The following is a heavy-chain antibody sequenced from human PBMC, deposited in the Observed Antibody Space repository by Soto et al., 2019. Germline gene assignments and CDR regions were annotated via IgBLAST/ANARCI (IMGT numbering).Heavy chain of an antibody. CDR3: VRVYDTHPYWFFDL. J-gene: IGHJ2*01. CDR1: GFTFSVHQ. Sequence: QLVESGGGSVQPGGSLTLSCAASGFTFSVHQMSWFRLAPGRGLEWVSCISDSGGAVHYADSVKGRFTISRDNAKTLLFLLMTGLRGEDTATYYCVRVYDTHPYWFFDLWGRGTLVTVSS. V-gene: IGHV3-48*03. D-gene: IGHD5-12*01. CDR2: ISDSGGAV.